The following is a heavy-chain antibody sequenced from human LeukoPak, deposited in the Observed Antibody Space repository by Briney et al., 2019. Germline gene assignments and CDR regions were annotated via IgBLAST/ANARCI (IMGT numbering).Heavy chain of an antibody. V-gene: IGHV3-15*01. Sequence: GGSLRLPCAAPGLTFSNAWMSWVRQAPGKGLEWLARIKSATDGATIHYAAPVKGRLTISRDDSKDTLYLEMDSLKIEDTAVYFCTTDRASEWLTLVFWGQGTLVTVSS. D-gene: IGHD3-3*01. CDR2: IKSATDGATI. J-gene: IGHJ4*02. CDR3: TTDRASEWLTLVF. CDR1: GLTFSNAW.